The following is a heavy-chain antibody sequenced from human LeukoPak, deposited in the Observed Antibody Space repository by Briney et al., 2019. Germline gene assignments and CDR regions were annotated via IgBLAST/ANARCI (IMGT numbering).Heavy chain of an antibody. CDR2: IYYSGST. V-gene: IGHV4-61*08. CDR3: ARGRAAAGTFSRWFDP. CDR1: GGSISSGGYY. Sequence: SETLSLTCTVSGGSISSGGYYWSWIRQPPGKGLEWIGYIYYSGSTNYNPSLKSRVTISVDTSKNQFSLKLSSVTAADTAVYYCARGRAAAGTFSRWFDPWGQGTLVTVSS. J-gene: IGHJ5*02. D-gene: IGHD6-13*01.